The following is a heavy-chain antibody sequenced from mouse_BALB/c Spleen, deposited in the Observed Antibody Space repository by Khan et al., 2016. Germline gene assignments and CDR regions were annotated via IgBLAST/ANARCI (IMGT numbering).Heavy chain of an antibody. CDR3: ASHLTGSFVY. Sequence: EVELVESGGDLVKPGGSLKLSCAASGFTFSSYSMSWVRQTPDKRLEWVTTISSVGDYTYYPDSVKGRFTISRDNATNTLYLKMSSLKSEDTAIYYWASHLTGSFVYWGQGTLVTVSA. V-gene: IGHV5-6*01. D-gene: IGHD4-1*01. CDR1: GFTFSSYS. CDR2: ISSVGDYT. J-gene: IGHJ3*01.